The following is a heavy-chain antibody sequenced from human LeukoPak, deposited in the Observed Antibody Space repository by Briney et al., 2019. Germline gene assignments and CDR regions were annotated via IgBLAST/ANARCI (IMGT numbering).Heavy chain of an antibody. J-gene: IGHJ6*02. CDR1: GYTFTSYG. CDR3: ARVFHLRYFDWLTPYGMDV. Sequence: ASVKVSCKASGYTFTSYGISWVRQAPGQGLEWMGWISAYNGNTNYAQKLQGRVTMTTDTSTSTAYMELRSLRSDDTAVYYCARVFHLRYFDWLTPYGMDVWGQGTTVTVSS. D-gene: IGHD3-9*01. CDR2: ISAYNGNT. V-gene: IGHV1-18*01.